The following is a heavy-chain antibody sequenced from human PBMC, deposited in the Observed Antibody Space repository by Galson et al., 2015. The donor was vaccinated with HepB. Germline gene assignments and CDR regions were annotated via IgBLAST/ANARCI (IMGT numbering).Heavy chain of an antibody. CDR1: GYTFTSYG. CDR2: ISAYNGNT. D-gene: IGHD2-2*01. Sequence: CKASGYTFTSYGISWVRQAPGQGLEWMGWISAYNGNTNYAQKLQGRVTMTTDTSTSTAYMELSSLRSEDTAVYYCVTDCSSTSCDPYYYYYYGMDVWGQGTTVTVSS. J-gene: IGHJ6*02. V-gene: IGHV1-18*04. CDR3: VTDCSSTSCDPYYYYYYGMDV.